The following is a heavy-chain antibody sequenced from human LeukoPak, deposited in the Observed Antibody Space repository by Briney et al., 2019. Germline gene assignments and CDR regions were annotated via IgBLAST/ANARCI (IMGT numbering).Heavy chain of an antibody. J-gene: IGHJ4*02. CDR3: ARDPITIFGVVIIGDYFDY. CDR2: ISSSSSYI. D-gene: IGHD3-3*01. V-gene: IGHV3-21*01. Sequence: PGGSLRLSCAASGFTFGSYSLNWVRQAPGKGLEWVSSISSSSSYIYYADSVKGRFTISRDNAKNSLYLQMNSLRAEDTAVYYCARDPITIFGVVIIGDYFDYWGQGTLVTVSS. CDR1: GFTFGSYS.